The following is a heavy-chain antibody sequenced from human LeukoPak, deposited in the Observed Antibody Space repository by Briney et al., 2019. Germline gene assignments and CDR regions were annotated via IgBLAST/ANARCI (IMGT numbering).Heavy chain of an antibody. Sequence: GGSLRLSCAASGFTFSSYGMHWVRQAPGKGLEWVAVISYDGSNKYYADSVKGRFTISRDNSKNTLYLQMNSLRAEDTAVYYCAREPNCGGDCYYYFDYWGQGTLVTVSS. CDR2: ISYDGSNK. D-gene: IGHD2-21*02. V-gene: IGHV3-30*03. CDR1: GFTFSSYG. CDR3: AREPNCGGDCYYYFDY. J-gene: IGHJ4*02.